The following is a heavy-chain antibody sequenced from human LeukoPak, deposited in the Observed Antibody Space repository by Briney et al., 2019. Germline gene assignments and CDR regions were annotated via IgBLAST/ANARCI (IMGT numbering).Heavy chain of an antibody. CDR3: ARGRVGLDI. CDR2: LKEDGTEE. J-gene: IGHJ3*02. V-gene: IGHV3-7*01. CDR1: GFDFSSFS. Sequence: QSGGSLRLSCAASGFDFSSFSMSWVRQAPGKGLEGVANLKEDGTEEEYLDSVKGRFTIFRDNAKNSLDLQMNSLRVEDTAMYYCARGRVGLDIWGQGTMVTVSS.